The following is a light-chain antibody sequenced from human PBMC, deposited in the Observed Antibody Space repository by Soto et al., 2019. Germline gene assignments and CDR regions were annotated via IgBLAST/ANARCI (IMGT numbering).Light chain of an antibody. CDR3: QQRSNWPPT. CDR1: QNVWND. Sequence: EIVLTQSPATLSLSPGERATLSCRASQNVWNDLDWYHQKRGQAPRLLIYSASNRATGIPARFSGSGSGTDFTLTISSLEPEDFAAYYCQQRSNWPPTFGGGTKVEIK. CDR2: SAS. V-gene: IGKV3-11*01. J-gene: IGKJ4*01.